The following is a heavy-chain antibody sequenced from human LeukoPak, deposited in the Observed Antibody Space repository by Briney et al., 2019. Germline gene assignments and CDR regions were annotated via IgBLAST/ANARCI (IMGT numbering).Heavy chain of an antibody. CDR2: ISYTGTYI. D-gene: IGHD6-6*01. CDR1: AFSLNAYN. J-gene: IGHJ4*02. V-gene: IGHV3-21*01. CDR3: ARDLAAYSSSSGRFGY. Sequence: GGSLRLSCAASAFSLNAYNMNWVRQAPGKGLEWVSSISYTGTYIYYADSVKGRFTISRDNAKNSLYLQMNSLRAEDTAVYYCARDLAAYSSSSGRFGYWGQGTLVTVSS.